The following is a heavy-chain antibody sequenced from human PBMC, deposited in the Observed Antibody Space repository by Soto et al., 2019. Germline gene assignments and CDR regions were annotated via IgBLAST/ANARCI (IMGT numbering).Heavy chain of an antibody. CDR2: IKSQTDGGTT. D-gene: IGHD2-15*01. V-gene: IGHV3-15*07. J-gene: IGHJ4*02. Sequence: EVQLVESGGGLVKPGGSLRLSCAASGFTFSNAWMNWVRQAPGKGLEWVGRIKSQTDGGTTDYAEPVKDRFTISRDDSKNTLYLQMNSLKTEDRAVYYCTTELGIVVVVAATVWGQGTLVTVSS. CDR3: TTELGIVVVVAATV. CDR1: GFTFSNAW.